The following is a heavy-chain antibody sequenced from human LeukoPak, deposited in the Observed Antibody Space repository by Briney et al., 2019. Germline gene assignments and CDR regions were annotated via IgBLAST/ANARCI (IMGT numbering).Heavy chain of an antibody. J-gene: IGHJ5*02. Sequence: ASVKVSCKASGYIFTNFYMHWVRQAPGHGLEWMGIINPSGGTTSSAQKFQGRVTMTRDTSTSTVYMELSSLRSEDTAVYYCARVFVAAVAGDWFDPWGQGTLVTVSS. CDR2: INPSGGTT. CDR3: ARVFVAAVAGDWFDP. V-gene: IGHV1-46*01. CDR1: GYIFTNFY. D-gene: IGHD6-13*01.